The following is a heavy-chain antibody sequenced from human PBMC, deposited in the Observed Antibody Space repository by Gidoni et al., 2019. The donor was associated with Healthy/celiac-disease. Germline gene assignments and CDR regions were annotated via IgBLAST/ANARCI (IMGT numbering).Heavy chain of an antibody. CDR1: GYTSTGFG. V-gene: IGHV1-18*04. Sequence: QVQLVQSGAEVKKPGASVKVSCKASGYTSTGFGISWVRQAPGQGLEWMGWISAYNGNTNYAQNLQGRVTMTTDTSTSTAYMELRSLRSDDTAVYYCARHMYYYDSSGYYPWGQGTLVTVSS. CDR3: ARHMYYYDSSGYYP. J-gene: IGHJ4*02. CDR2: ISAYNGNT. D-gene: IGHD3-22*01.